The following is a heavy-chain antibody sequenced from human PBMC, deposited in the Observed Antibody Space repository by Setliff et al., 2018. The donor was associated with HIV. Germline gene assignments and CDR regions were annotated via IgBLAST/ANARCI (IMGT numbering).Heavy chain of an antibody. D-gene: IGHD3-10*01. V-gene: IGHV4-59*12. Sequence: PSETLSLTCTLYGGSLTNFWWTWIRQSPGKGLEWIGEIVDSGSTNYNPSLKSRVTISVDTSKNQFSLKLSSVTAADAAVYYCARESYFYYFDYWGQGTLVTVSS. CDR1: GGSLTNFW. CDR2: IVDSGST. CDR3: ARESYFYYFDY. J-gene: IGHJ4*02.